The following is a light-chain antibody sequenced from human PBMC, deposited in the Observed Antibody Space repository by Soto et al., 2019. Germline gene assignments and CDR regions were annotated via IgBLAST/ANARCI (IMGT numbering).Light chain of an antibody. CDR1: QSISSW. V-gene: IGKV1-5*01. CDR3: QQYGSSPTWT. J-gene: IGKJ1*01. CDR2: DAS. Sequence: DSKMTQSPSTLSASNTAIVTITCRASQSISSWLAWYQQKPGKAPKLLIYDASTRATGIPARFSGSGSGTDFTLTISSLEPEDFAVYYCQQYGSSPTWTFGQVTKVDIK.